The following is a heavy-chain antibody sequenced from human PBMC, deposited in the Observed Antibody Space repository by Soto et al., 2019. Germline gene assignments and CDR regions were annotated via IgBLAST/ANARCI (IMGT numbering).Heavy chain of an antibody. CDR1: GGSISSYY. V-gene: IGHV4-59*01. J-gene: IGHJ4*01. D-gene: IGHD1-1*01. CDR3: ARSNPPPMSTIVY. Sequence: SETLSLTCTVSGGSISSYYWSWIRQPPGKGLEWIGYIYYSGSTNYNPSLKSRVTISVDTSRNQFSLKLSSVTAADTAVYYCARSNPPPMSTIVYLGQGTLVTVSS. CDR2: IYYSGST.